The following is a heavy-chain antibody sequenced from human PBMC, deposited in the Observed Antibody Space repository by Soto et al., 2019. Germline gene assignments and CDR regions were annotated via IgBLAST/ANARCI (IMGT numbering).Heavy chain of an antibody. Sequence: SVKVSCKASGGTFSSYSISWVRQAPGQGLEWMGGIIPIFGTANYAQKFQGRVTITADESTSTAYMELSSLRSEDTAVYYCASLPTLQYYYDSSGYHWGQGTLVTVSS. D-gene: IGHD3-22*01. CDR3: ASLPTLQYYYDSSGYH. CDR1: GGTFSSYS. V-gene: IGHV1-69*13. CDR2: IIPIFGTA. J-gene: IGHJ5*02.